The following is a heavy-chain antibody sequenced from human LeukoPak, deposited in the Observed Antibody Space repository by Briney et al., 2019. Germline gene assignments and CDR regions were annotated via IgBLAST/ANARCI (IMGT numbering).Heavy chain of an antibody. CDR3: ASHLPIPNIAAAGFGGDFDY. V-gene: IGHV7-4-1*02. D-gene: IGHD6-13*01. Sequence: ASVTVSCKASGYTFTSYAMNWVRQAPGQGLEWMGWINTNTGNPTYAQGFTGRFVFSLDTSVSTAYLQISSLKAEDTAVYYCASHLPIPNIAAAGFGGDFDYWGQGTLVTVSS. CDR1: GYTFTSYA. J-gene: IGHJ4*02. CDR2: INTNTGNP.